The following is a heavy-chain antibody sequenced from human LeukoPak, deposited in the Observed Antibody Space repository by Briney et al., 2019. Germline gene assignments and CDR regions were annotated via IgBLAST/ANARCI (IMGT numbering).Heavy chain of an antibody. Sequence: GGSLRLSCADSGFTFCSYWMSSVRQAPGKGLEWVANIKQDGSDKYYAESVKGRFTISRDNAKKSLFLQMNSLRAEDTAIYYCRRDADCGGDNCPPPLGYWGQGTLVTVSS. CDR2: IKQDGSDK. CDR1: GFTFCSYW. D-gene: IGHD2-21*02. J-gene: IGHJ4*02. CDR3: RRDADCGGDNCPPPLGY. V-gene: IGHV3-7*01.